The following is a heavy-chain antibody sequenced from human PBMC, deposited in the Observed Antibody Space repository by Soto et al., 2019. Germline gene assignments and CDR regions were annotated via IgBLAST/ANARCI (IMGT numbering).Heavy chain of an antibody. CDR1: GASMTSSSYY. D-gene: IGHD6-19*01. Sequence: QLQLQESGPGLVKPSETLSLSCTVSGASMTSSSYYWGWIRQPPGKGLEWLGSISYTGGTYYNPSLKSRVTLSVDTSKNRFSLNLSSVTAADTAVYYCARRDVSSGWGGNFDCWGQGTLVTVSS. J-gene: IGHJ4*02. CDR3: ARRDVSSGWGGNFDC. V-gene: IGHV4-39*01. CDR2: ISYTGGT.